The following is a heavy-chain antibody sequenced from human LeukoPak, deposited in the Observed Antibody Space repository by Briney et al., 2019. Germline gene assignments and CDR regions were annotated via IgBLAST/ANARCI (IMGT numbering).Heavy chain of an antibody. D-gene: IGHD2/OR15-2a*01. CDR1: GYTFTSYD. V-gene: IGHV1-46*01. CDR2: INPSDGST. CDR3: ARHQGAGEYPFDY. Sequence: ASVKVSCKASGYTFTSYDMHWVRHASGQGLEWMGIINPSDGSTTYAQRFQGRVTLTRDTSTSTVYMELSSLRSEDTAVYYCARHQGAGEYPFDYWGQGTLVTVSS. J-gene: IGHJ4*02.